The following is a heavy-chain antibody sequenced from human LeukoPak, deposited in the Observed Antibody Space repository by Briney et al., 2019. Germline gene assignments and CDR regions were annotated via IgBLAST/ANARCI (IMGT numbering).Heavy chain of an antibody. CDR2: ITPIFGTA. J-gene: IGHJ4*02. V-gene: IGHV1-69*13. CDR1: GYTFTGYY. D-gene: IGHD3-22*01. CDR3: AREWGLESSGYYYAY. Sequence: SVKVSCKASGYTFTGYYMHWVRQAPGQGFEWMGGITPIFGTANFAQKFQGRVSITADESTSTAFMELSSLRSEDTAVYYCAREWGLESSGYYYAYWGQGTLVTVPS.